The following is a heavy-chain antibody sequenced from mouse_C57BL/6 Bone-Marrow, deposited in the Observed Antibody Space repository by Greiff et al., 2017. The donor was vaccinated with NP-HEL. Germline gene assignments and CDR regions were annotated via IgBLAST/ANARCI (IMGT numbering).Heavy chain of an antibody. CDR2: ISNGGGST. CDR1: GFTFSDYY. CDR3: ARPDGYSFAY. D-gene: IGHD2-3*01. J-gene: IGHJ3*01. Sequence: EVQRVESGGGLVQPGGSLKLSCAASGFTFSDYYMYWVRQTPEKRLEWVAYISNGGGSTYYPDTVKGRFTISRDNAKNTLYLQMSRLKSEDTAMYYCARPDGYSFAYWGQGTLVTVSA. V-gene: IGHV5-12*01.